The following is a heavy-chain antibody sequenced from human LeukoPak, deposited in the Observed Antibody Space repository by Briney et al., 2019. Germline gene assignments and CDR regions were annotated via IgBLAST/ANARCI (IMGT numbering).Heavy chain of an antibody. V-gene: IGHV1-2*02. Sequence: ASVKVSRKASGYTFTGYYMHWVRQAPGQGLEWMGWINPNSGGTNYAQKFQGRVTMTRDTSISTAYMELSRLRSDDTAVYYCARGRRVLRFLEWLLDYWGQGTLVTVSS. D-gene: IGHD3-3*01. CDR2: INPNSGGT. J-gene: IGHJ4*02. CDR1: GYTFTGYY. CDR3: ARGRRVLRFLEWLLDY.